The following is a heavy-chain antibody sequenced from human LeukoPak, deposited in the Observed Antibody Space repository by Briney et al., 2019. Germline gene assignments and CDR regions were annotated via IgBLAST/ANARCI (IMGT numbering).Heavy chain of an antibody. V-gene: IGHV4-59*08. CDR2: IYYSGST. CDR3: ARHPIRYSMDV. CDR1: GGSISSYY. J-gene: IGHJ6*02. Sequence: SETLSLTCTVSGGSISSYYRSWIRQPPGKGLEWIGYIYYSGSTNYNPSLKSRVTISVDTSKNQFSLKLSSVTAADTAVYYCARHPIRYSMDVWGQGTTVTVSS.